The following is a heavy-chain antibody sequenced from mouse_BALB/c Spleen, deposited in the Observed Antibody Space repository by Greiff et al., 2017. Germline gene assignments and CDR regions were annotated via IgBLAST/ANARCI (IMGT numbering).Heavy chain of an antibody. CDR3: ARSSSYFDY. D-gene: IGHD1-1*01. CDR2: ISYSGST. V-gene: IGHV3-2*02. Sequence: VQLQQSGPGLVKPSQSLSLTCTVTGYSITSDYAWNWIRQFPGNKLEWMGYISYSGSTSYNPSLKSRISITRDTSKNQFFLQLNSVTTEDTATYYCARSSSYFDYWGQGTTLTVSS. J-gene: IGHJ2*01. CDR1: GYSITSDYA.